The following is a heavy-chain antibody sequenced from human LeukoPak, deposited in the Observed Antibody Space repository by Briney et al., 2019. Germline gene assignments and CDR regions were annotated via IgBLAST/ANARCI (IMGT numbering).Heavy chain of an antibody. Sequence: SETLSLTCTVSGGSISSGSYYWSWIRQPAGKGLEWIGRIYTSGSTNYNPSLKSRVTISVDTSKNQFSLKLSSVTAADTVVYYCASELAETFDYWGQGTLVTVSS. CDR1: GGSISSGSYY. CDR2: IYTSGST. J-gene: IGHJ4*02. CDR3: ASELAETFDY. D-gene: IGHD3-3*02. V-gene: IGHV4-61*02.